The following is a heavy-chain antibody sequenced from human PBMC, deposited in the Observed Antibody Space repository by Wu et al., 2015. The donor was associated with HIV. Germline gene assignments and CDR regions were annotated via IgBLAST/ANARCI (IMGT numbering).Heavy chain of an antibody. CDR3: AATGIAVAGTYYYYYMDV. V-gene: IGHV1-69*12. D-gene: IGHD6-19*01. CDR1: GGTFSSYA. J-gene: IGHJ6*03. Sequence: QVQLVQSGAEVKKPGSSVKVSCKASGGTFSSYAISWVRQAPGQGLEWMGGIIPIFGTANYAQKFQGRVTITADESTSTAYMELSSLRSEDTAVYYCAATGIAVAGTYYYYYMDVWAKGPRSRLL. CDR2: IIPIFGTA.